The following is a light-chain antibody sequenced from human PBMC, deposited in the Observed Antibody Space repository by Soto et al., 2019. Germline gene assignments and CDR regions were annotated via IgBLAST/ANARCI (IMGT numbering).Light chain of an antibody. J-gene: IGLJ2*01. Sequence: QAVVTQEPSLTVSPGGTVTLTCGSSTGAVTRGLYPYWFQQKPGQAPRTLIYDTTDKPSWTPARFSGSLLGGKAALTLSGAQPDDEAENYCLLSYRCVGGVFGGVTKLTV. V-gene: IGLV7-46*01. CDR1: TGAVTRGLY. CDR2: DTT. CDR3: LLSYRCVGGV.